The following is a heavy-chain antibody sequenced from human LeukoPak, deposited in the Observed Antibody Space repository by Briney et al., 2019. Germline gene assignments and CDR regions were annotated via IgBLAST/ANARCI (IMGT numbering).Heavy chain of an antibody. V-gene: IGHV4-59*08. D-gene: IGHD3-22*01. CDR1: GGSISSYY. Sequence: SETLSLTCTVPGGSISSYYWSWIRQPPGKGLEWIGYIYYSGSTNYNPSLKSRVTISVDTSKNQFSLKLSSVTAADTAVYYCARRAYDSSGYYWFDPWGQGTLVTVSS. CDR3: ARRAYDSSGYYWFDP. J-gene: IGHJ5*02. CDR2: IYYSGST.